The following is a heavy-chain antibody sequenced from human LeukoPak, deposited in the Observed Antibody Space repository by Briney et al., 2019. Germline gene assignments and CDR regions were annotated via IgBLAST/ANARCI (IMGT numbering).Heavy chain of an antibody. CDR2: ISGSGGST. CDR3: AKSYDYVWGSYRPRPYDY. J-gene: IGHJ4*02. D-gene: IGHD3-16*02. CDR1: GFTFSSYS. Sequence: GGSLRLSCAASGFTFSSYSMNWVRQAPGKGLEGVSAISGSGGSTYYADSVKGRFTISRDNSKNTLYLQMNSLRAEDTAVYYCAKSYDYVWGSYRPRPYDYWGQGTLVTVSS. V-gene: IGHV3-23*01.